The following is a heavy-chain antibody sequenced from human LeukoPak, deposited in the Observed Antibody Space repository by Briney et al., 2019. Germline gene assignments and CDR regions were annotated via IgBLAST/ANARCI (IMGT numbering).Heavy chain of an antibody. CDR1: GYTFTGYY. CDR2: INPKSGGT. CDR3: ARRLTGVDY. V-gene: IGHV1-2*02. J-gene: IGHJ4*02. D-gene: IGHD7-27*01. Sequence: ASVKVSCKASGYTFTGYYMHWVRQAPGQGLEWMGWINPKSGGTNYEQTFQGRVTMTRDTSISTVYMELNSLRSDDTAVYYCARRLTGVDYWGQGTQVTVSS.